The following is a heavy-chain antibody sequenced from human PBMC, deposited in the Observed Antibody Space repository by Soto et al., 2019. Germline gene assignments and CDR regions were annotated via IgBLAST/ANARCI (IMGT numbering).Heavy chain of an antibody. D-gene: IGHD3-10*01. CDR3: ARGAGSYFRRVVGAFDI. J-gene: IGHJ3*02. Sequence: EVQLVESGGDLVQPGGSLRLSCTASGFSFSSYWMSWVRQAPGKGLEWVANIKQDGSEKYYVDSVKGRFTISRDNAKNSLYLRMNRRRAEDTAVYYCARGAGSYFRRVVGAFDIWGQGTMVTVSS. CDR2: IKQDGSEK. CDR1: GFSFSSYW. V-gene: IGHV3-7*04.